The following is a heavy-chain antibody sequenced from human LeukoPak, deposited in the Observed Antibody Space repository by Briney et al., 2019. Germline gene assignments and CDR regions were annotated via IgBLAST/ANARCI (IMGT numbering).Heavy chain of an antibody. CDR3: ASLSGGYFDC. D-gene: IGHD3-16*01. V-gene: IGHV3-64*02. CDR2: ISTNGANP. J-gene: IGHJ4*02. Sequence: GGSLRLSCAASGFNFNAYDMHWVRQAPGKGLECVSAISTNGANPYYAGSVKGRFTVSRDDSKNTLYLQMGSLRPEDMAVYYCASLSGGYFDCWGQGTLVTVSS. CDR1: GFNFNAYD.